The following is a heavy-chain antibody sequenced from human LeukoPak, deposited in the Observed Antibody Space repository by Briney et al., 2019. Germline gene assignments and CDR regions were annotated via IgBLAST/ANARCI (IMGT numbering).Heavy chain of an antibody. D-gene: IGHD6-6*01. J-gene: IGHJ4*02. CDR3: AREVLDEYSSSSDPDY. CDR1: GYTFTSYG. CDR2: ISAYNGNT. V-gene: IGHV1-18*01. Sequence: ASVKVSCKASGYTFTSYGISWVRQAPGQGLEWMGWISAYNGNTNYAQKFQGRVTITTDESTSTAYMELSSLRSEDTAVYYCAREVLDEYSSSSDPDYWGQGTLVTVSS.